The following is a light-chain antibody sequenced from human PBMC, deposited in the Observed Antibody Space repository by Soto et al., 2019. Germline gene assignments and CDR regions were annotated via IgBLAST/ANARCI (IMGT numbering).Light chain of an antibody. CDR1: QSISSNY. J-gene: IGKJ5*01. CDR2: GAS. CDR3: QQYGNSPAIT. V-gene: IGKV3-20*01. Sequence: EIVLTQSPGTLSLSPGERVTLSCRTSQSISSNYLAWYQQKPGQAPRLLIHGASIRATGVPDRFSGSGSGTDFTLTISRLEPEDFAVYYCQQYGNSPAITFGQGTRLEIK.